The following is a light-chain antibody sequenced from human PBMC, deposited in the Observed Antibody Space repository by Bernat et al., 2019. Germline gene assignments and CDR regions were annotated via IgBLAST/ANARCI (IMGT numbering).Light chain of an antibody. V-gene: IGLV1-47*02. J-gene: IGLJ3*02. Sequence: QSVLTQPPSASGTPGQRVTISCSGSSSNIGSNYVYWYQQLPGTAPKLLIYSNNQRPSGVPDRFSGSKSGNTASLTISGLQAEDEADYYCCSYAGSYTLVFGGGTKLTVL. CDR2: SNN. CDR3: CSYAGSYTLV. CDR1: SSNIGSNY.